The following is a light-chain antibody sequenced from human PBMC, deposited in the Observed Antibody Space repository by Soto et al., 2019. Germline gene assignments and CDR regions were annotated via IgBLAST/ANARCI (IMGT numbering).Light chain of an antibody. CDR2: NAS. V-gene: IGKV1-5*03. Sequence: DIQMPQPPCTLSGAVGDSATITCRASQTISSWLAWYQQKPGKAPKLLIYNASTLKSGVPSRFSGSGSGTEFTLTISSLQPDDFATYYCQHYNSYSEAFGQGTKVDIK. CDR1: QTISSW. CDR3: QHYNSYSEA. J-gene: IGKJ1*01.